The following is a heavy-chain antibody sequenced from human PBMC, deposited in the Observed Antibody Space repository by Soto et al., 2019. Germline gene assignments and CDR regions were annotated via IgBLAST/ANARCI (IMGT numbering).Heavy chain of an antibody. CDR2: IYYSGST. CDR3: ARVCGGGGSCYSEYYYYGMDV. D-gene: IGHD2-15*01. J-gene: IGHJ6*02. Sequence: QVQLQESGPGLVKPSQTLSLTCTVSGGSISSGGYYWSWIRQHPGKGLEWIGYIYYSGSTYYNPSPKSRVTISVDTSKNQFSLKLSSVTAADTAVYYCARVCGGGGSCYSEYYYYGMDVWGQGTTVTVSS. V-gene: IGHV4-31*03. CDR1: GGSISSGGYY.